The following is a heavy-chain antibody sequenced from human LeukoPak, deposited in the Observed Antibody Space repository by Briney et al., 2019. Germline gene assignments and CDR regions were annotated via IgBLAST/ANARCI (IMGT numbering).Heavy chain of an antibody. CDR3: ARDRVLWFGESYDAFDI. D-gene: IGHD3-10*01. CDR2: ISSSSSYI. V-gene: IGHV3-21*01. Sequence: GGSLRLSCGASGFTFSSYSMNWVRQAPGKGLEWVSSISSSSSYIYYADSVKGRFTISRDNAKNSLYLQMNSLRAEDTAVYYCARDRVLWFGESYDAFDIWGQGTMVTVSS. J-gene: IGHJ3*02. CDR1: GFTFSSYS.